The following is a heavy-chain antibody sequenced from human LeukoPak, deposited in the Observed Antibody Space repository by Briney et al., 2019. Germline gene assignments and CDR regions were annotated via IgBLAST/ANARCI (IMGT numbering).Heavy chain of an antibody. D-gene: IGHD5-12*01. Sequence: GGSLRLSCAVSGFTFSSYWMSWVRQAPGKGLEWVANIKQDGGEKYYVESVKGRFTISRDNVKNSLYLQMNSLRVEDTAVYYCARARGGYDLDYWGQGTLVTVSS. V-gene: IGHV3-7*01. CDR2: IKQDGGEK. CDR1: GFTFSSYW. J-gene: IGHJ4*02. CDR3: ARARGGYDLDY.